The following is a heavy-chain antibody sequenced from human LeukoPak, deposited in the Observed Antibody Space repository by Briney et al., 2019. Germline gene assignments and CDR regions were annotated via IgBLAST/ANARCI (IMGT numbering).Heavy chain of an antibody. V-gene: IGHV3-30-3*01. CDR1: GFTFSSYA. J-gene: IGHJ4*02. CDR3: ASGPYSSGWYEVPIFDY. D-gene: IGHD6-19*01. CDR2: ISYDGSNK. Sequence: EPGGSLRLSCAASGFTFSSYAMHWVRQAPGKGLEWVAVISYDGSNKYYADSVKGRFTISRDNSKNTLYLQMNSLRAEDTAVYYCASGPYSSGWYEVPIFDYWGQGTLVTVSS.